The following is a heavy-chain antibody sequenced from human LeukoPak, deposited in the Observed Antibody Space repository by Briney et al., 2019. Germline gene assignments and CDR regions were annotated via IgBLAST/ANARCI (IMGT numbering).Heavy chain of an antibody. CDR3: ARAGSEWLGLFDY. D-gene: IGHD6-19*01. J-gene: IGHJ4*02. CDR1: GGSISSYY. CDR2: IYYSGST. V-gene: IGHV4-59*01. Sequence: SETLSLTCTVSGGSISSYYWSWIRQPPGKGLEWIGYIYYSGSTNYNPSLKSRVTISVDTSKNQFSLKLSSVTAADTAVYYCARAGSEWLGLFDYWGQGTLVTVSS.